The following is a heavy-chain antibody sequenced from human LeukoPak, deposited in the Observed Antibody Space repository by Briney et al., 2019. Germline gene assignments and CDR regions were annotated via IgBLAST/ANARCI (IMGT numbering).Heavy chain of an antibody. CDR3: ASGSGSYYPFDL. V-gene: IGHV3-11*03. CDR2: ISGSSTYP. CDR1: GFTFSDYY. D-gene: IGHD3-10*01. J-gene: IGHJ5*02. Sequence: GGSLRLSCAASGFTFSDYYMSWIRQAPGMGPEWVSYISGSSTYPTYADSVKGRFTISRDNAKKSLYLQMNSLRADDTALYYRASGSGSYYPFDLWGQGTLVNVSS.